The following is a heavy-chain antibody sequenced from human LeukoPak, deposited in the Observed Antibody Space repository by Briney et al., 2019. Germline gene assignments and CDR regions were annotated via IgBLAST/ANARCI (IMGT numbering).Heavy chain of an antibody. Sequence: SQTLSLTCTVSGGSISSGGYYWSWIRQPAGKGLEWIGRVYSSGSTDYNPSLQSRVTMSLDTSKNQFSLKLSSVTAADTAVYYCARGRWWLDYWGQGTLVTVSS. CDR2: VYSSGST. CDR3: ARGRWWLDY. CDR1: GGSISSGGYY. J-gene: IGHJ4*02. D-gene: IGHD2-15*01. V-gene: IGHV4-61*02.